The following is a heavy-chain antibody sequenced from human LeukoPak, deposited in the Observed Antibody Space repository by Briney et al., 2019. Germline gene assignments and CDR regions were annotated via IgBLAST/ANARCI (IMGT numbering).Heavy chain of an antibody. D-gene: IGHD3-22*01. J-gene: IGHJ4*02. V-gene: IGHV1-18*01. CDR1: GYTFTSYG. Sequence: VASVNVSCKASGYTFTSYGISWVRQAPGQGLEWMGWISAYNGNTNYAQKLQGRVTMTTDTSTSTAYMELRSLRSDDTAVYYCARDRYYDSSGYYGYWGQGTLVTVSS. CDR3: ARDRYYDSSGYYGY. CDR2: ISAYNGNT.